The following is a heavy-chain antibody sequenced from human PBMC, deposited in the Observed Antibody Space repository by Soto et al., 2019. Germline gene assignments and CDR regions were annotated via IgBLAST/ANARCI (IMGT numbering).Heavy chain of an antibody. J-gene: IGHJ4*02. CDR3: ARDRGDYSPLDY. Sequence: ASVKVSCKASGYTFTTYAIHWVRQAPGQGLEWMGWINADNGNTKYSQKFQARVTISRDTSATTVYMELGSLRSDDTAVYYCARDRGDYSPLDYWGQGTLVTVSS. CDR2: INADNGNT. CDR1: GYTFTTYA. V-gene: IGHV1-3*01. D-gene: IGHD4-17*01.